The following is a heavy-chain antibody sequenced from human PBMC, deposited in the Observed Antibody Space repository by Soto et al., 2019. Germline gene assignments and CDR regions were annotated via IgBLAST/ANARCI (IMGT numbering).Heavy chain of an antibody. V-gene: IGHV4-59*02. D-gene: IGHD3-3*01. CDR2: IYYSGST. J-gene: IGHJ4*02. CDR3: AREYYDFWSGTFDY. Sequence: SETLSLTCNVSGASVSHGYWSWIRQPPGKGLEWIGYIYYSGSTNYNPSLKSRVTISVDTSKNQFSLKLSSVTAADTAVYYCAREYYDFWSGTFDYWGQGTLVTVSS. CDR1: GASVSHGY.